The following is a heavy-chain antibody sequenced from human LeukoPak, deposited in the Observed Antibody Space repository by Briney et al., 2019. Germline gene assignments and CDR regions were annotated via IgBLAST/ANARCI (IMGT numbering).Heavy chain of an antibody. D-gene: IGHD6-13*01. CDR3: AREAIAAAGTGGY. CDR1: GFTVSSNY. V-gene: IGHV3-66*01. J-gene: IGHJ4*02. CDR2: IYSGGST. Sequence: GGSLKLFCAASGFTVSSNYMSWVRQAPGKGLEWVSVIYSGGSTYYADSVKGRFTISRDNSKSTLYLQMNSLRAEDTAVYYCAREAIAAAGTGGYWGQGTMVTVSS.